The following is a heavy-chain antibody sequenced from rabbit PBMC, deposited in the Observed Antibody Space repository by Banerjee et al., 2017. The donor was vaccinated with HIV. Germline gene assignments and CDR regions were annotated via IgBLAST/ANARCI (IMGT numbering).Heavy chain of an antibody. J-gene: IGHJ4*01. CDR1: GFSFSNKYV. D-gene: IGHD1-1*01. V-gene: IGHV1S45*01. CDR3: SRVYGSASGDYDL. CDR2: INTSSGNT. Sequence: QEQLEESGGDLVKPEGSLTLTCTASGFSFSNKYVMCWVRQAPGKGLEWIACINTSSGNTVYASWAKGRFTISKTSSTTVTLQMTSLTAADTATYFCSRVYGSASGDYDLWGPGTLVTVS.